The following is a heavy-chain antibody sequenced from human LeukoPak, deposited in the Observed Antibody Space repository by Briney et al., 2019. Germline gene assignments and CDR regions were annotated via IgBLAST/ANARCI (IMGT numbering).Heavy chain of an antibody. CDR1: GFTFSSYA. V-gene: IGHV3-23*01. D-gene: IGHD2-2*01. CDR3: AKDSTLVDIVVVPALGAFDY. Sequence: QPGGSLRPSWAASGFTFSSYAMSSVRQAPGKWLECVSSIIGSGGSTYYADSVKGRFTISRDNSKNTLYLQMNSLRAEDTAVYYCAKDSTLVDIVVVPALGAFDYWGQGTLVTVSS. J-gene: IGHJ4*02. CDR2: IIGSGGST.